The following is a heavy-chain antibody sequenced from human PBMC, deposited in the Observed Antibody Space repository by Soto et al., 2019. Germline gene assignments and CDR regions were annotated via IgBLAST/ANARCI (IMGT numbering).Heavy chain of an antibody. Sequence: SETLSLTCAVYIGAISSSNCCSWVRQPPGKWLEWIGEIYHSGTTNYNPSLKSRVTIAVDTSKNQFSLKLSSVTAADTAVYYCARIRYCSSTSCSRPFDYWGQGTLVTVSS. CDR1: IGAISSSNC. CDR3: ARIRYCSSTSCSRPFDY. V-gene: IGHV4-4*02. CDR2: IYHSGTT. J-gene: IGHJ4*02. D-gene: IGHD2-2*01.